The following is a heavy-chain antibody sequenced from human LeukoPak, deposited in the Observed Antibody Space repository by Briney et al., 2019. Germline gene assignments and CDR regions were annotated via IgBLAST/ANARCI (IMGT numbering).Heavy chain of an antibody. CDR1: GYTFNNYG. Sequence: ASVKVSCKASGYTFNNYGISWVRQAPGQGLEWMGWIGAYNGKTRYTQKFQGRVTMTTDTSTSTAYMELRSLRSDDTAVYYCARVRVQLWLGDAFDIWGQGTMVTVSS. D-gene: IGHD5-18*01. CDR2: IGAYNGKT. V-gene: IGHV1-18*01. J-gene: IGHJ3*02. CDR3: ARVRVQLWLGDAFDI.